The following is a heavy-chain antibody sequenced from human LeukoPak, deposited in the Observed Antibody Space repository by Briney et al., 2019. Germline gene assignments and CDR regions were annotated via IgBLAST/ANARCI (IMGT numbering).Heavy chain of an antibody. CDR3: ARNLRIGSSWYAPLSFPHYYYYGMDV. CDR2: IYHSGSP. V-gene: IGHV4-39*01. CDR1: GGSISSNSYY. D-gene: IGHD6-13*01. J-gene: IGHJ6*02. Sequence: PSETLSLTCTVSGGSISSNSYYWAWIRQPPGKGLEWIGSIYHSGSPYYNPSLTSRLTLSVDTSRNQFSLKLSSVTAADTAVYYCARNLRIGSSWYAPLSFPHYYYYGMDVWGQGTTVTVSS.